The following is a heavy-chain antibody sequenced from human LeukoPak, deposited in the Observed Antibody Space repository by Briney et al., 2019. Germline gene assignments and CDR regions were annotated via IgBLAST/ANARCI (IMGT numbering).Heavy chain of an antibody. J-gene: IGHJ6*03. CDR1: GFTFDDYG. Sequence: GGSLRLSCAASGFTFDDYGMSWVRPAPGKGLGWVSGINWNGGNTGYADSVKGRFTISRDNAKNSLYLQMNSLRAEDTALYYCARAYSGYENYYYYYYMDVWGKGTTVTVSS. CDR3: ARAYSGYENYYYYYYMDV. D-gene: IGHD5-12*01. CDR2: INWNGGNT. V-gene: IGHV3-20*04.